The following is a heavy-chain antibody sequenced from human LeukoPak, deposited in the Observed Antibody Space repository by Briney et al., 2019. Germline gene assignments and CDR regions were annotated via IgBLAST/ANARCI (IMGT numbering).Heavy chain of an antibody. J-gene: IGHJ4*02. CDR3: ARGYCTGGSCYFLDY. V-gene: IGHV1-18*04. CDR2: ISAYNGNT. Sequence: ASVKVSCKASGYTFTNHGISWVRQAPGQGLEWMGRISAYNGNTNYAQKLQGRVTMTTDTSTGTAYMELRSLRSDDTAVYYCARGYCTGGSCYFLDYWGQGTLVTVSS. CDR1: GYTFTNHG. D-gene: IGHD2-15*01.